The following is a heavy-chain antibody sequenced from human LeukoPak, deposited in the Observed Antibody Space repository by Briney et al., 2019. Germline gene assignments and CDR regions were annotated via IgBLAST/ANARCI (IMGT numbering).Heavy chain of an antibody. V-gene: IGHV1-2*04. CDR2: INPNSGGT. J-gene: IGHJ4*02. CDR3: ARVGNCSGGSCYSLLFDY. D-gene: IGHD2-15*01. Sequence: ASVKVSCKASGYTFTGYYMHWVRQAPGQGLEWMGWINPNSGGTNYAQKFQGWVTMTRDTSISTAYMELSRLRSDDTAVYYCARVGNCSGGSCYSLLFDYWGQGTLVTVSS. CDR1: GYTFTGYY.